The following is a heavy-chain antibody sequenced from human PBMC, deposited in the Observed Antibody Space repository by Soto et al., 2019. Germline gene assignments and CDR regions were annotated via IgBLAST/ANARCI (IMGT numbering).Heavy chain of an antibody. CDR3: ATNGASSMVGDPPV. Sequence: GSLRLSCAASGLTFNNYAMSWVRQAPGKGLEWVSFISGSGNSTSYADSVKGRFTLSRDNSKNTMYMQMNNLRAEDTAVYYCATNGASSMVGDPPVGGQGTLVPVSS. J-gene: IGHJ4*02. D-gene: IGHD1-26*01. CDR1: GLTFNNYA. CDR2: ISGSGNST. V-gene: IGHV3-23*01.